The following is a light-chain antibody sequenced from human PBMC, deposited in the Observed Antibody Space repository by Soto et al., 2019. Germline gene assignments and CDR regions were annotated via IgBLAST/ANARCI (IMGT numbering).Light chain of an antibody. CDR3: QQFHTDST. CDR1: QDISRW. CDR2: QAS. V-gene: IGKV1-5*03. J-gene: IGKJ4*01. Sequence: DIQMTQSPASLSASLGDTVTITCRASQDISRWLAWYQLKPGRAPKLLRLQASSSQSEAPSRFTGSGSGTEFTLTISNLQPDDFASYYCQQFHTDSTFGGGTKVE.